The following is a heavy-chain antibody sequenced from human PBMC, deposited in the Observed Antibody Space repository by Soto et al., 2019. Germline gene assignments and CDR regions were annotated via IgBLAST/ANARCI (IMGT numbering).Heavy chain of an antibody. V-gene: IGHV3-11*01. CDR2: ITTSGSTI. J-gene: IGHJ4*02. CDR3: ARVSGQWLLSY. Sequence: QVQLVESGGGLVKPGGSLRLSCAASGFTFSDYYMSWIRQAPGKVLEWISYITTSGSTIYYADSVKGRFTISRDNANTSLFLQMTSLRAEDTAIYYCARVSGQWLLSYWGQGTLVTVSA. D-gene: IGHD6-19*01. CDR1: GFTFSDYY.